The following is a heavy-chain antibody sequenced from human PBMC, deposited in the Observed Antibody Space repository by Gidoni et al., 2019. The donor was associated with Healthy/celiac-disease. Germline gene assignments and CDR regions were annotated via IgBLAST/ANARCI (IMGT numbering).Heavy chain of an antibody. J-gene: IGHJ2*01. CDR1: GFTFSSYA. CDR3: AKDRVRIFRAPFGDL. V-gene: IGHV3-23*01. D-gene: IGHD3-10*01. Sequence: EVQLLESGGGLVQPGGSLRLSCAASGFTFSSYAMSWVRQAPGKGVELVSAISGSGGSTYYADSVKGRFTISRDNSKNTLYLQMNILRAEDTAVYYCAKDRVRIFRAPFGDLWGRGTLVTVSS. CDR2: ISGSGGST.